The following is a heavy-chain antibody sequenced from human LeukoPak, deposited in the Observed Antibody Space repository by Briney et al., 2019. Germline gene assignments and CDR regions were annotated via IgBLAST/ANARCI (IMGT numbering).Heavy chain of an antibody. J-gene: IGHJ5*02. D-gene: IGHD6-6*01. V-gene: IGHV1-46*01. Sequence: ASVKVSCKASGYTFTNYYMHWVRQAPGRGLEWMGIIDPSGGSTTYAQNFQGRVTMIRDTSTSTVYMNLTSLRSEDTAVYYCARSEFSRAIYFDPWGQGTLVTVSS. CDR3: ARSEFSRAIYFDP. CDR2: IDPSGGST. CDR1: GYTFTNYY.